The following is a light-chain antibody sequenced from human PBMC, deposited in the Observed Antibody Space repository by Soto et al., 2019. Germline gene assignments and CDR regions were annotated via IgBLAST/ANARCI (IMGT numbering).Light chain of an antibody. V-gene: IGLV1-40*01. CDR1: SSNIGAGYD. CDR2: GNS. J-gene: IGLJ1*01. Sequence: SVLTLPPSLSGAPGQRVTISCTGSSSNIGAGYDVHWYQQLPGTAPKLLIHGNSNRPSGVPDRFSGSKSGTSASLAITGVQDEDEADYYCQSYDTRMSGYVFGTGTKVTVL. CDR3: QSYDTRMSGYV.